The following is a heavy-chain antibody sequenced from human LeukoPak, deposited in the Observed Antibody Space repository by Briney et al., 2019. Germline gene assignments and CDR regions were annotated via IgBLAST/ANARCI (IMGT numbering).Heavy chain of an antibody. CDR3: ARRHSSGWYPTHNSFDP. Sequence: SETLSLTCTVSGGSISSISYYSAWIRQPPGKGLEWVGSIYYSGSTYYNPSLKSRVTISVDTSKIQFSLKLSSVTAADTAVYDRARRHSSGWYPTHNSFDPWGQGTLVTVSS. CDR2: IYYSGST. V-gene: IGHV4-39*01. CDR1: GGSISSISYY. D-gene: IGHD6-19*01. J-gene: IGHJ5*02.